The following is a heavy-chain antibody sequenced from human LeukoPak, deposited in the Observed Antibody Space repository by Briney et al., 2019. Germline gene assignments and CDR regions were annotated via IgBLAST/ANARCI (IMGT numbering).Heavy chain of an antibody. CDR2: ISGSGGST. J-gene: IGHJ4*02. CDR3: AKDTMPFTDY. D-gene: IGHD2-2*01. V-gene: IGHV3-23*01. CDR1: GFTFSSYA. Sequence: GGSLRLSCAASGFTFSSYAMSWFRRAPGKGLEWVSAISGSGGSTYYADSVKGRFTISRDNSKNTLYLQMNSLRAEDTAVYYCAKDTMPFTDYWGQGTLVTVSS.